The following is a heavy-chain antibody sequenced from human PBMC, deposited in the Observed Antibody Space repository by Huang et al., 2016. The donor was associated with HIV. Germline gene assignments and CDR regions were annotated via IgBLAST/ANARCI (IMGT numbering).Heavy chain of an antibody. CDR1: GYTVSELS. D-gene: IGHD2-15*01. CDR3: ATSTPDVGAGVLRSAFDI. CDR2: FDPEEGET. J-gene: IGHJ3*02. Sequence: QVQLVESGAELKKPGASVRVSCKVSGYTVSELSLHWVRQAPEKGLAWVGGFDPEEGETIYAQRLQGRVTMTEDTSTDTAYMELSSLRPEDTAVYYCATSTPDVGAGVLRSAFDIWGQGTMVTVSS. V-gene: IGHV1-24*01.